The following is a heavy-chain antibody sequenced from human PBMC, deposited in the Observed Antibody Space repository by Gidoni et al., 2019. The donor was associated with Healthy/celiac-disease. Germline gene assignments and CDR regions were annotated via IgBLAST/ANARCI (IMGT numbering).Heavy chain of an antibody. CDR1: ACSISRYY. J-gene: IGHJ4*02. V-gene: IGHV4-59*08. CDR2: IDYSGST. D-gene: IGHD3-3*01. Sequence: QVQLQQSGPGLVKPSHTLSLTCPVSACSISRYYWSWSRQPPGKGLEWSGYIDYSGSTNYTHSLKSRVSISVDTSKNKFSRKLSSVTAADTAVYYCARHGDDFWSGYPYYFDYWGQGTLVTVSS. CDR3: ARHGDDFWSGYPYYFDY.